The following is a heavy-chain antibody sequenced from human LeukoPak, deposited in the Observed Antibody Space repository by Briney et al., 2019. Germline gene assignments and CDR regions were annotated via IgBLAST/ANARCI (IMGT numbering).Heavy chain of an antibody. CDR3: AGEQAVAGLSFSI. CDR2: INPHSGVT. D-gene: IGHD6-19*01. Sequence: ASVKVSCKASGYTFTGYYMHWVRQAPGQGLEWMGWINPHSGVTNYAQKFQGRVTMTRDTSISTAYMELSRLRSDDTAVYYCAGEQAVAGLSFSIWGQGTMVTVSS. CDR1: GYTFTGYY. V-gene: IGHV1-2*02. J-gene: IGHJ3*02.